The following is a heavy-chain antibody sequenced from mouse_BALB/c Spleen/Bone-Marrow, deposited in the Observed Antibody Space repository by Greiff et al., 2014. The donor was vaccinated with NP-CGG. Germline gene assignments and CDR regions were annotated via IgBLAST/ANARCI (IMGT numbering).Heavy chain of an antibody. CDR2: INPGSGGT. J-gene: IGHJ2*01. D-gene: IGHD2-14*01. Sequence: QVQLQQSGAELVRPGTSVKVSCKASGYAFTNYLIEWVKQRPGQGLEWIGVINPGSGGTNYNEKFKGKATLTADKSSSTAYMQLSSLTSDDSAVYFCARGDYRSYYFDYWGQGTTLTVPS. V-gene: IGHV1-54*01. CDR1: GYAFTNYL. CDR3: ARGDYRSYYFDY.